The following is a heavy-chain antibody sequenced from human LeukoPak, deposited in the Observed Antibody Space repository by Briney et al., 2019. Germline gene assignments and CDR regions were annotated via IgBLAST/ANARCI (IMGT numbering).Heavy chain of an antibody. CDR1: GFTFSGYA. J-gene: IGHJ5*02. CDR2: INHSGST. D-gene: IGHD2-2*02. CDR3: ARGGGYCSSTSCYTA. Sequence: PGGSLRLSCAASGFTFSGYAMSWIRQPPGKGLEWIGEINHSGSTNYNPSLKSRVTISVDTSKNQFSLKLSSVTAADTAVYYCARGGGYCSSTSCYTAWGQGTLVTVSS. V-gene: IGHV4-34*01.